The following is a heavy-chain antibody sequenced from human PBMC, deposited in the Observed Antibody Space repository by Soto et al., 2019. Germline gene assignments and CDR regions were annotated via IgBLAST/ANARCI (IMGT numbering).Heavy chain of an antibody. V-gene: IGHV4-59*01. CDR3: ASYRGALYFDA. Sequence: KPSETLSLTCSVSGRSMSSNYWSWIRQSPDKGLEWLGYVFYGGTDYNPSLGGRVSMSVETSKSQFSLKLTSVAVADTAVYYCASYRGALYFDAWGPGILVTVSS. D-gene: IGHD3-22*01. CDR2: VFYGGT. J-gene: IGHJ4*02. CDR1: GRSMSSNY.